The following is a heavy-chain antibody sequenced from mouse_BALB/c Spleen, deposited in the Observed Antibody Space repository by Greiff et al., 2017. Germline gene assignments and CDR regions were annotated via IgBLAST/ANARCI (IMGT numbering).Heavy chain of an antibody. CDR1: GYSITSGYY. Sequence: VQLQQSGPGLVKPSQSLSLTCSVTGYSITSGYYWNWIRQFPGNKLEWMGYISYDGSNNYNPSLKNRISITRDTSKNQFFLKLNSVTTEDTATYYCARETATMRYYFDYWGQGTTLTVSS. D-gene: IGHD1-2*01. CDR3: ARETATMRYYFDY. J-gene: IGHJ2*01. CDR2: ISYDGSN. V-gene: IGHV3-6*02.